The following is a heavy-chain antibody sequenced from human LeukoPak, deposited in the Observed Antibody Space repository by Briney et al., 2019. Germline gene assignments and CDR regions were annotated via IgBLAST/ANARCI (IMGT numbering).Heavy chain of an antibody. D-gene: IGHD5-18*01. CDR3: ARDLGDSQHLSWFGP. V-gene: IGHV3-7*05. CDR2: INEDGSVK. J-gene: IGHJ5*02. CDR1: GFAFSNYC. Sequence: GESLPLSCAASGFAFSNYCMSWVRQAPGKGLEWVGNINEDGSVKYYVDSVKGRFTISRDNAKNSLYLQMNSLRAEDTAVYFCARDLGDSQHLSWFGPWGQATLVTVSS.